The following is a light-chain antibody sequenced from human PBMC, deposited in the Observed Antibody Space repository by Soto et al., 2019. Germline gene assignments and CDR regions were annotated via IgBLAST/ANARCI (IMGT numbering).Light chain of an antibody. J-gene: IGLJ2*01. V-gene: IGLV2-8*01. CDR2: EVS. CDR3: SSYAGSNNFGV. CDR1: GSDVGGYNY. Sequence: QSALTQPPSASGSPGQSVTISCTGTGSDVGGYNYVSWYQQHPGKAPKLMIYEVSKRTSGVPDRFSGSKSGNTASLTVSGLQAEDEADYYCSSYAGSNNFGVFGGGTKLTVL.